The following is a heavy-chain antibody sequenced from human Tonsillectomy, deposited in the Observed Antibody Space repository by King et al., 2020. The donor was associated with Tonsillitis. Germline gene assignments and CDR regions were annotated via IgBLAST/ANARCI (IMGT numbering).Heavy chain of an antibody. D-gene: IGHD3-3*01. V-gene: IGHV1-8*01. Sequence: QLVQSGAEVKKPGASVKVSCKASGYTFTSYDINWVRQATGQGLEWMGWMNPNRGNTGYAQKFQGRVTMTRNTSISTAYMELSSLRSEDTAVYYCARGRFTIFGVVITNWFDPWGQGTLVTVSS. CDR1: GYTFTSYD. CDR2: MNPNRGNT. J-gene: IGHJ5*02. CDR3: ARGRFTIFGVVITNWFDP.